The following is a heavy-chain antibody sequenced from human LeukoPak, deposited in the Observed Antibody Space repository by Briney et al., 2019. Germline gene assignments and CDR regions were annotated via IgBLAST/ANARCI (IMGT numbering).Heavy chain of an antibody. D-gene: IGHD4-17*01. V-gene: IGHV4-38-2*02. J-gene: IGHJ4*02. CDR3: ARRTAGDYSRKYFDY. Sequence: PSETLSLTCTVSGYSISSGYYWGWIRQPPGKGLEWIGNIYYSGSTYYNPSLKSRVTISVDTSKNQFSLKLSSVTAADTAVYYCARRTAGDYSRKYFDYWGQGTLVTVSS. CDR2: IYYSGST. CDR1: GYSISSGYY.